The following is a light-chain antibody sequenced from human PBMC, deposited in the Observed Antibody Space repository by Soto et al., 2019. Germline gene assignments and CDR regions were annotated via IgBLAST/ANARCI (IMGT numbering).Light chain of an antibody. CDR3: AAWDDSLSGYV. J-gene: IGLJ1*01. CDR2: RNN. V-gene: IGLV1-47*01. CDR1: SYNIGSNY. Sequence: QSVLTQPPSASGTPGQRVTISCSGSSYNIGSNYVYWYQQLPGTAPKLLIYRNNQRPSGVPDRFSGSKSGTSASLAISGLRSEDEADYYCAAWDDSLSGYVIGTGTNVPVL.